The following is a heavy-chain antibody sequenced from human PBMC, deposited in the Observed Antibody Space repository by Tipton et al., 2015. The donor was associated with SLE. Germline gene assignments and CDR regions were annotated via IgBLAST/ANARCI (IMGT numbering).Heavy chain of an antibody. V-gene: IGHV4-59*08. CDR1: GGSISSYY. Sequence: TLSLTCTVSGGSISSYYWSWIRQPPGKGLEWIGYIYYSGSTNYNPSLKSRVTISVDTSKNQFSLKLSSVTAADTAVYYCARHRAYSGYDLFYFGYWGQGTLVTVSS. D-gene: IGHD5-12*01. J-gene: IGHJ4*02. CDR3: ARHRAYSGYDLFYFGY. CDR2: IYYSGST.